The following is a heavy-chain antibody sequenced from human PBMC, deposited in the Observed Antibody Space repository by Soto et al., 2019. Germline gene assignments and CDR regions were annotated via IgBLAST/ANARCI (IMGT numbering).Heavy chain of an antibody. CDR1: GGSFSGYY. CDR3: ARVNSSWVDY. J-gene: IGHJ4*02. D-gene: IGHD6-13*01. Sequence: SETLSLTCAVYGGSFSGYYWSWIRQPPGKGLEWIGEINHSGSTNYNPSLKSRVTISVDTSKNQFSLKLSSVTAADTAVYYCARVNSSWVDYWGQGTLVTVSS. V-gene: IGHV4-34*01. CDR2: INHSGST.